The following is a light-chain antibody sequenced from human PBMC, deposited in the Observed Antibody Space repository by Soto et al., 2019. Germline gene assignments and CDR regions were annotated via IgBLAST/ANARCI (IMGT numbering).Light chain of an antibody. J-gene: IGKJ3*01. CDR1: QSVSSN. Sequence: EIVMTQSPATLSVSPGERATLSCRASQSVSSNLAWYQQKPGQAPRLLIYGASTRATGIPARFSGSGSGTEFTLTISSLQSEDFADYCCQQYNNWPGTFGPGTKVDIK. CDR2: GAS. CDR3: QQYNNWPGT. V-gene: IGKV3-15*01.